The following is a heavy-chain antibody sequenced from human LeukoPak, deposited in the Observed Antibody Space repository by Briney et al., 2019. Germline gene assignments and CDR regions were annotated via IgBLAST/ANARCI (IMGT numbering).Heavy chain of an antibody. D-gene: IGHD3-22*01. CDR2: INAYNGNT. CDR3: ARVLGEGDYYDSGGYYYAPDY. J-gene: IGHJ4*02. Sequence: ASVKVACKASGYTFTSYGISWVRPAPGQGREWMGWINAYNGNTNYAQKLQGRVTMTTDTSTSTAYMELRSLRSDDTAVYYCARVLGEGDYYDSGGYYYAPDYWGQGTLVTVSS. CDR1: GYTFTSYG. V-gene: IGHV1-18*01.